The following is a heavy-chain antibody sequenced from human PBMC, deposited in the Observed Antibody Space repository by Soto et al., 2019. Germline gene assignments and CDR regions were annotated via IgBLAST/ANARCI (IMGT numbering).Heavy chain of an antibody. V-gene: IGHV1-8*01. CDR3: ARWPDGYYYYCMDV. CDR1: GYTFTSYD. Sequence: QVQLVQSGAEVKKPGASVKVSCKASGYTFTSYDINWVRQATGQGLEWMGWMNPNSGNTGYAQKFQGRVTMTRNTSISTSYMELSSLRSEDTAVYYCARWPDGYYYYCMDVWGQGTTVTVSS. CDR2: MNPNSGNT. J-gene: IGHJ6*02.